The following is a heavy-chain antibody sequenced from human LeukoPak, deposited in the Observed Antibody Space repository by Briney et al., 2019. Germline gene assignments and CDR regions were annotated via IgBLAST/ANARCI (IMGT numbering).Heavy chain of an antibody. Sequence: ASVKVSCKASGYTFTSYGISWVRQAPGQGLEWMGWISAYNGNTNYAQKLQGRVTMTTDTSTSTAYMELRSLRSDDTAVYYCASDRNPYDRDNYYYYGMDVWGQGTTVTVSS. CDR1: GYTFTSYG. J-gene: IGHJ6*02. CDR2: ISAYNGNT. CDR3: ASDRNPYDRDNYYYYGMDV. V-gene: IGHV1-18*01. D-gene: IGHD3-22*01.